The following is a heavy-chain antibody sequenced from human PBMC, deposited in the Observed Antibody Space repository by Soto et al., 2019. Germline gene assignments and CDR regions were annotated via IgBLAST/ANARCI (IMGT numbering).Heavy chain of an antibody. CDR3: AYLPCSGGSCYWFSYSGMDV. J-gene: IGHJ6*02. CDR2: IYWDDDK. Sequence: QITLKESGPTLVKPTQTLTLTCTFSGFSLSTSGVGVAWIRQPPRQALEWLALIYWDDDKRYRPSLETRLTVTKDTSKNQVVLSMTNMDSVDTATYYCAYLPCSGGSCYWFSYSGMDVWGQGTTVTVSS. CDR1: GFSLSTSGVG. D-gene: IGHD2-15*01. V-gene: IGHV2-5*02.